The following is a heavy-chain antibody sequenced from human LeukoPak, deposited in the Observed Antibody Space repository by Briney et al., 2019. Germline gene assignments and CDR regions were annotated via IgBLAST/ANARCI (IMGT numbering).Heavy chain of an antibody. D-gene: IGHD1-26*01. Sequence: SETLSLTCAVYGGSFSGYYWSWIRQPPGKGLEWIGEINHSGSTNYNPSLKSRVTISVDTSKNQFSLKLSSVTAADTAVYYCARDSIVGATFAYWGQGTLVTVSS. CDR1: GGSFSGYY. J-gene: IGHJ4*02. CDR3: ARDSIVGATFAY. V-gene: IGHV4-34*01. CDR2: INHSGST.